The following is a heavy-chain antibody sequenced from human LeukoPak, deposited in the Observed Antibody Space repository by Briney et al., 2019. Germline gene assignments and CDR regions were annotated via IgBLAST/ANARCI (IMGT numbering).Heavy chain of an antibody. Sequence: ASVKVSCKASGYTFTNYAMNWVRQPPGQGLEWIGWNNTNTGNPTYAQGFTGRFVFFLDTSVSTAYLQISSLKAEDTAVYYCARDPSRFDPWGQGTLVTVSS. J-gene: IGHJ5*02. CDR3: ARDPSRFDP. V-gene: IGHV7-4-1*02. CDR2: NNTNTGNP. CDR1: GYTFTNYA.